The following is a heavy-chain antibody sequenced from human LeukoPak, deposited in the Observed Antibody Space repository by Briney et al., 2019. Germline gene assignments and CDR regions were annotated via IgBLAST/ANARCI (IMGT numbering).Heavy chain of an antibody. D-gene: IGHD3-10*01. Sequence: SETLSLTCAVYGGSFSGYYWSWIRQPPGKGLEWIGEINHSGSTNYNPSLKSRVTISVDTSKNQFSLNLRSVTAADTAMYYCARDRLLWFGELDFWGQGTLVIVSS. CDR1: GGSFSGYY. J-gene: IGHJ4*02. CDR2: INHSGST. CDR3: ARDRLLWFGELDF. V-gene: IGHV4-34*01.